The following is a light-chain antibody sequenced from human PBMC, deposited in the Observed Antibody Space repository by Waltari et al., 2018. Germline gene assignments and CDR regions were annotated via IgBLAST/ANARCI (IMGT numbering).Light chain of an antibody. J-gene: IGKJ4*01. V-gene: IGKV3-15*01. Sequence: EIVIQQSPASLSVSPGERATLSCTASQTVTNDLAWYQQKPGQAPKLLIFGASTRATGVPARFSGSGSGTEFTLTIGSVQSEDFAVYYCQQYSDWIAFGGGTKVDLK. CDR2: GAS. CDR1: QTVTND. CDR3: QQYSDWIA.